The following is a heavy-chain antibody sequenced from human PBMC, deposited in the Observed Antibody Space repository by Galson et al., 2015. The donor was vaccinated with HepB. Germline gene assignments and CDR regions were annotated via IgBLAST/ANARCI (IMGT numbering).Heavy chain of an antibody. CDR2: IIPILGIA. V-gene: IGHV1-69*04. CDR3: ARDRIAAAGTSYYYYGMDV. D-gene: IGHD6-13*01. J-gene: IGHJ6*02. Sequence: SVKVSCKASGGTFSSYAISWVRQAPGQGLEWMGRIIPILGIANYAQKFQGRVTITADKSTSTAYMELSSLRSEDTAVYYCARDRIAAAGTSYYYYGMDVWGQGTTVTVSS. CDR1: GGTFSSYA.